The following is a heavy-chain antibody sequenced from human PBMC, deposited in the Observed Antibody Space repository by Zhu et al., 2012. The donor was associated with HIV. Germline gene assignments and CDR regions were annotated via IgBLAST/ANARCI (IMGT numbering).Heavy chain of an antibody. CDR1: GGSTNSHY. Sequence: QVQLQESGPGLVKPSETLSLTCSVSGGSTNSHYWNWIRQPPGKGLEWIGYVFYTGTTNYNPSLKSRVTISLDMSRNQFSLKLTSVTAADTAVYYCARLWDTSGYYYPFDYWGQGSLVTVSS. CDR3: ARLWDTSGYYYPFDY. D-gene: IGHD3-22*01. CDR2: VFYTGTT. J-gene: IGHJ4*02. V-gene: IGHV4-59*11.